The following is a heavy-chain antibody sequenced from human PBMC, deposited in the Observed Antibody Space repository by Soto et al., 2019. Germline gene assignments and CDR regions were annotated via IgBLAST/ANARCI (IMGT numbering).Heavy chain of an antibody. CDR1: GGSFSGYY. D-gene: IGHD6-13*01. CDR3: ARRGMIAAAGTGWFDP. Sequence: QVQLQQWGAGLLKPSETLSLTCAVYGGSFSGYYWSRIRQPPGKGLEWTGEIHHSGTTNYNPSLKCRVTISVDRSKNQFSLKLSSVTAADTAVYYCARRGMIAAAGTGWFDPWGQGTLVTVSS. CDR2: IHHSGTT. V-gene: IGHV4-34*01. J-gene: IGHJ5*02.